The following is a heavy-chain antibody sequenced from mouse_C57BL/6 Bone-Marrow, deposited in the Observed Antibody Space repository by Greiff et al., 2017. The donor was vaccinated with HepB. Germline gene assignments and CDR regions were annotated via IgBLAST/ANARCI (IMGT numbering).Heavy chain of an antibody. V-gene: IGHV1-54*01. CDR1: GFAFTNYL. CDR3: AREGSSSPGGHFDV. Sequence: QVLLQQSGAELVRPGTSLKVSCKASGFAFTNYLIEWVMQRPGQGLEWIGVLNTGSGGTNYNEKFKGRATLTADKSSSTAYMQLSRLTSEDSAVYFWAREGSSSPGGHFDVWGTGTTVTVSS. CDR2: LNTGSGGT. D-gene: IGHD1-1*01. J-gene: IGHJ1*03.